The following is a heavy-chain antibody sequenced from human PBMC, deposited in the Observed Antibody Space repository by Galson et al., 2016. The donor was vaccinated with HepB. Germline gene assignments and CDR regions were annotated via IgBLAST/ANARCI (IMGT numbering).Heavy chain of an antibody. D-gene: IGHD3-10*01. V-gene: IGHV4-39*01. CDR3: ARPISGDAFEI. CDR2: ISYRGST. CDR1: GGSISSSETYY. J-gene: IGHJ3*02. Sequence: SETLSLTCTVSGGSISSSETYYWGWIRQPPGKGLEWIGSISYRGSTYYNPSLKSRVTISVNTSKNQFSLKLNSVTAADTAVYYCARPISGDAFEIWGQGTMVTVSS.